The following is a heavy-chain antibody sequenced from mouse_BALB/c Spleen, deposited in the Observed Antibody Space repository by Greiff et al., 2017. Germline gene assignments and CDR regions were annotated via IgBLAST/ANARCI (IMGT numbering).Heavy chain of an antibody. J-gene: IGHJ3*01. Sequence: EVQLQQSGPGLVKPSQSLSLTCTVTGYSITSDYAWNWIRQFPGNKLEWMGYISYSGSTSYNPSLKSRISITRDTSKNQFFLQLKSVTTEDTATYYRARSRSAYWGQGTLVTVSA. V-gene: IGHV3-2*02. CDR3: ARSRSAY. CDR1: GYSITSDYA. CDR2: ISYSGST.